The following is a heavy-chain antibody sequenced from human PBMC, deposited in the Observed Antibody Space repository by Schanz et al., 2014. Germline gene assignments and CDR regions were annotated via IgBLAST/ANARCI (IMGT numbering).Heavy chain of an antibody. CDR1: GGSISSGGYS. D-gene: IGHD5-18*01. CDR2: IHKSGNT. CDR3: ARGIQAWLQWYFDY. V-gene: IGHV4-30-4*07. Sequence: QVQLQESGPGLVKPSQTLSLTCAVSGGSISSGGYSWSWIRQPPGKGLEWIGYIHKSGNTNYNPSRKSRITMPRDTSKNHFSQNLSSVTAADTAVYYCARGIQAWLQWYFDYWGQGTLVTVSS. J-gene: IGHJ4*02.